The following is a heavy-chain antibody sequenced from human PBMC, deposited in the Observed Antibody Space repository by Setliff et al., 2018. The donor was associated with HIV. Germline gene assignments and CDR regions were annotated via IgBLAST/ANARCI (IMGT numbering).Heavy chain of an antibody. Sequence: SVKVSCKVSGGSFSSFAISWVRQAPGHGLEWMGGIIPMFGTTNYAQKLQGRVTLSADESTSTAYMQLSSLTSEDTAVYYCARGRWLQSFDYWGQGTLVTVAS. D-gene: IGHD5-12*01. J-gene: IGHJ4*02. V-gene: IGHV1-69*13. CDR1: GGSFSSFA. CDR2: IIPMFGTT. CDR3: ARGRWLQSFDY.